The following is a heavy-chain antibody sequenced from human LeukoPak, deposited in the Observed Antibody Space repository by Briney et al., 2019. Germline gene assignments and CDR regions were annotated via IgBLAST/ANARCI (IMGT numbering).Heavy chain of an antibody. V-gene: IGHV1-2*02. CDR3: ARSPDILTGEKFDY. D-gene: IGHD3-9*01. CDR1: GYTFTGYY. CDR2: INPNSGGT. J-gene: IGHJ4*02. Sequence: ASVKVSCKASGYTFTGYYIHWVRQAPGQGLEWMGWINPNSGGTNYAQKFQGRVTMTRDTSIRTAYMELSRLRFDDTAVYYCARSPDILTGEKFDYWGQGTLVTVSS.